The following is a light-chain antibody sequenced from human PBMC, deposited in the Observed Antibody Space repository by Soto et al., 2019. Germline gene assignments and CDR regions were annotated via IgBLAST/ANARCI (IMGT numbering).Light chain of an antibody. CDR3: QQYNSYWT. V-gene: IGKV1-5*03. CDR2: KAS. Sequence: DIQMTQSPSTLSASVGDRVTITFRASQGSSVWLAWYQQKAGKGPNPPIYKASRLESGVPSRFSGSGSGTEFTLTISSLQPDDFATYYCQQYNSYWTFGQGTKVDIK. J-gene: IGKJ1*01. CDR1: QGSSVW.